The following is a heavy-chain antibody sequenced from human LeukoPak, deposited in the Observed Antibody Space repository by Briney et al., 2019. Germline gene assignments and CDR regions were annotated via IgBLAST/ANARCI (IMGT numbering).Heavy chain of an antibody. CDR3: ARRPLVGIRDAFDI. D-gene: IGHD1-26*01. CDR2: IYYSGST. CDR1: GGSISSSSYY. J-gene: IGHJ3*02. Sequence: SETLSLTCTVSGGSISSSSYYWGWIRQPPGKGPEWIGSIYYSGSTYYNPSLKSRVTISVDTSKNQFSLKLSSVTAADTAVYYCARRPLVGIRDAFDIWGQGTVVTVSS. V-gene: IGHV4-39*01.